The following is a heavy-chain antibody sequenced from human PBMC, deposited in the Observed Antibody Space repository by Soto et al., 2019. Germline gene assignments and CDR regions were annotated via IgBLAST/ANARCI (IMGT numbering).Heavy chain of an antibody. CDR2: VGGSGDST. J-gene: IGHJ4*02. V-gene: IGHV3-23*01. CDR3: AKRPLGYCSGGSCYPPHYFDY. D-gene: IGHD2-15*01. CDR1: GFTFSNYA. Sequence: EVQLLDSGGGLVQPGGSLRLSCAASGFTFSNYAMSWVRQAPGKGLEWVSGVGGSGDSTYYADSVKGRFTISRDNSKDTLYLHMNSLIADDTAVYYCAKRPLGYCSGGSCYPPHYFDYWGQGALVTVSS.